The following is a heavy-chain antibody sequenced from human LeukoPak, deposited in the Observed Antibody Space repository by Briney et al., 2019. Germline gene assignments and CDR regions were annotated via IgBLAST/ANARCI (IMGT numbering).Heavy chain of an antibody. CDR1: GFTFSTYV. V-gene: IGHV3-23*01. Sequence: GGSLRLSCAAPGFTFSTYVMNWFRQAPGKGLEWVSTISVGAEYIFYADSVKGRFTISRDDSNNALYLQMHSLRAEDTALYYCASGPPFLKYFEYWGQGTLVTVSS. CDR2: ISVGAEYI. CDR3: ASGPPFLKYFEY. D-gene: IGHD3-3*01. J-gene: IGHJ4*02.